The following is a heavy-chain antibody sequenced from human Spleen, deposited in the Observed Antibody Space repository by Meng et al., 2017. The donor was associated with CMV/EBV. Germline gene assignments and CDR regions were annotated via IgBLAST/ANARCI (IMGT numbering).Heavy chain of an antibody. CDR2: IYYSGST. CDR3: ARDILERNAFDM. CDR1: GGSVSSDNYH. Sequence: SETLSLTCIISGGSVSSDNYHWSWIRQPPGKGLEWIGYIYYSGSTNYNPSLKSRVTISVDTSKNQFSLKLSSVTAADTAVFYCARDILERNAFDMWGQGTMVTVSS. J-gene: IGHJ3*02. V-gene: IGHV4-61*01. D-gene: IGHD1-1*01.